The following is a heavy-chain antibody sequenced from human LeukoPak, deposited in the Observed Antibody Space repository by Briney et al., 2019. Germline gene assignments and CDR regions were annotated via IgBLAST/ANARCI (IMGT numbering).Heavy chain of an antibody. Sequence: PSETLSLTCTVSGGSISSYYWSWIRQPPGKGLEWIGYIYYSGSTNYNPSLKSRVTISVDTSKNQFSLKLSSVTAADTAVYYCARAPQWLSWFDPWGQGTLVTVSS. V-gene: IGHV4-59*01. D-gene: IGHD6-19*01. CDR2: IYYSGST. CDR3: ARAPQWLSWFDP. J-gene: IGHJ5*02. CDR1: GGSISSYY.